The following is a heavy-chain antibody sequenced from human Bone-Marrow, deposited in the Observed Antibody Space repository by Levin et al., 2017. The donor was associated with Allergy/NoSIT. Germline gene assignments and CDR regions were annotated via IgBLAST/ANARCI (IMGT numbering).Heavy chain of an antibody. CDR1: GGSFSGYY. V-gene: IGHV4-34*01. CDR3: ARAFSWFDP. Sequence: SETLSLTCAVYGGSFSGYYWSWIRQPPGKGLEWIGEINHSGSTNYNPSLKSRVTISVDTSKNQFSLKLSSVTAADTAVYYCARAFSWFDPWGQGTLVTVSS. J-gene: IGHJ5*02. CDR2: INHSGST.